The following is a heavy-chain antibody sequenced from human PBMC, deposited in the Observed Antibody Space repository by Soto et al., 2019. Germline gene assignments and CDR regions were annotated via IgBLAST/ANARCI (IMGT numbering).Heavy chain of an antibody. CDR2: IIPIFGTA. V-gene: IGHV1-69*01. Sequence: SVKVSCKTSGGTFSSYASSWVRQAPGQGLEWMGGIIPIFGTATCAQKFQGRVTITADESTSTAYMELSSLRSEDTAVYYCARAHYRGASGSYWVNWLDPWGQGTLVTVSS. CDR1: GGTFSSYA. J-gene: IGHJ5*02. CDR3: ARAHYRGASGSYWVNWLDP. D-gene: IGHD3-10*01.